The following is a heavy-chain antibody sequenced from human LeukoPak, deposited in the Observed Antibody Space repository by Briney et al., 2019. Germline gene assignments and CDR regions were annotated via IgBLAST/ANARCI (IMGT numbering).Heavy chain of an antibody. J-gene: IGHJ3*02. D-gene: IGHD2-21*02. CDR1: GGSISSGSYY. CDR2: INSSGRT. V-gene: IGHV4-61*02. Sequence: SETLSLTCTVSGGSISSGSYYWNWLRQTAGKGLEWIGRINSSGRTNYNPSLKSRVTISVDTSKNQFSLKLSSVTAADTAVYYCARAGCGGDCYPVAFDIWGQGTMVTVSS. CDR3: ARAGCGGDCYPVAFDI.